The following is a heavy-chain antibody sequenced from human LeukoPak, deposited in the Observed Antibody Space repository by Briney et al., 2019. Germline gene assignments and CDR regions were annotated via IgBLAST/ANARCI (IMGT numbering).Heavy chain of an antibody. CDR2: ISDSIGST. D-gene: IGHD3-22*01. Sequence: GGSLRLSCAASGFPFSSYVMGWVRQAPGKGLEWVSTISDSIGSTYYADSVKGRVTISRDNSKNTLYLQMNSLRAEDTAVYHCAKGSYYYDSADYIDYWGQGTLVTASS. CDR1: GFPFSSYV. CDR3: AKGSYYYDSADYIDY. V-gene: IGHV3-23*01. J-gene: IGHJ4*02.